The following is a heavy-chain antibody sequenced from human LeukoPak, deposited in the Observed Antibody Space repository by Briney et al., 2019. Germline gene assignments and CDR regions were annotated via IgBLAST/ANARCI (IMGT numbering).Heavy chain of an antibody. V-gene: IGHV3-21*01. D-gene: IGHD2-15*01. Sequence: TGGSRRLSCAASGFTFSSYSMNWVRQAPGKGLEWVSSISSSSSYIYYADSVKGRFTISRDNAKNSLYLQMNSLRAEDTAVYYCARVGAGGSCYSGCIDYWGQGTLVTVSS. CDR2: ISSSSSYI. CDR3: ARVGAGGSCYSGCIDY. CDR1: GFTFSSYS. J-gene: IGHJ4*02.